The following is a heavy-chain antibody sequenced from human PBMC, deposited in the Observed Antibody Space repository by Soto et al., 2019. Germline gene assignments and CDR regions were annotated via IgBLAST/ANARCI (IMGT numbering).Heavy chain of an antibody. Sequence: QVTLKESGPTLVKPTQTLTLTCTVSGSSLRTTGVGVGWVRQPPGKALEWLALLYWDDDQRYSPSLRSRLTIAKDISEKQVVLTMTNMDTVDTATYYCVQSRCGGDCLEIYSSHAYNGLDVWGQGTTVTVSS. CDR3: VQSRCGGDCLEIYSSHAYNGLDV. V-gene: IGHV2-5*02. D-gene: IGHD2-21*02. CDR2: LYWDDDQ. J-gene: IGHJ6*02. CDR1: GSSLRTTGVG.